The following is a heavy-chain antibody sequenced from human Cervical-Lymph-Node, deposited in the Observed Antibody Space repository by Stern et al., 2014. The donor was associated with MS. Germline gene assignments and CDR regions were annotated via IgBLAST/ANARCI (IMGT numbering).Heavy chain of an antibody. V-gene: IGHV4-59*01. CDR3: ARGYSSGWPEYFLH. J-gene: IGHJ1*01. CDR1: GGPISGYY. D-gene: IGHD6-19*01. Sequence: QVQLQESGPGLVKPSETLSLTCSVSGGPISGYYWSWIRQAPGKGLAWIGYIYSSGTTNYNPSLKSRVAISLDTSKNQFSLELSSVTASDTAVYFCARGYSSGWPEYFLHWGQGTLVTVSS. CDR2: IYSSGTT.